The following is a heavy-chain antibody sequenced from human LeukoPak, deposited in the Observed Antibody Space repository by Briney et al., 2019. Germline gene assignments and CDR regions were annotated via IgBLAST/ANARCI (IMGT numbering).Heavy chain of an antibody. D-gene: IGHD5-18*01. V-gene: IGHV4-59*08. CDR2: IYYSGST. CDR3: ATTRGYSYGYGMDV. CDR1: GGSISSYY. J-gene: IGHJ6*03. Sequence: SETLSLTCTVSGGSISSYYWRWIRQPPGKGLERIGYIYYSGSTNYNPSLKSRVTISVDPSNNQFSLKLSSVTAADTAVYYCATTRGYSYGYGMDVWGKGTTVTVSS.